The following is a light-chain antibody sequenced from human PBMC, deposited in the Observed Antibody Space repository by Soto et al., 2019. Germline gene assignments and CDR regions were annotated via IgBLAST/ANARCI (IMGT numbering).Light chain of an antibody. CDR2: GAS. V-gene: IGKV3-15*01. J-gene: IGKJ2*01. CDR1: QSISTN. CDR3: HQYNNWPPYT. Sequence: EIVMTQSPATLSVFPGERATLSCRASQSISTNLAWYQQKPGRAPRLLIYGASARATGIPARFSGSGSGTEFTLTISSLQPEDFAVYYCHQYNNWPPYTFGQGTKLEIK.